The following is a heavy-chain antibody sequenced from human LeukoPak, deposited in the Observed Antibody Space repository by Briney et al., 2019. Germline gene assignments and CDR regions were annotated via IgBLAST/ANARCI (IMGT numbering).Heavy chain of an antibody. CDR1: GGSISSTSYY. J-gene: IGHJ4*02. CDR2: ISYSGTT. D-gene: IGHD1-26*01. Sequence: SETLSLTCTVSGGSISSTSYYWGWIRQPPGKGLEWIGSISYSGTTYYNPSLKSRVTISVDTSKNQFSLKLNSVTAADTAVYYCARGSIVGATFDYFDYWGQGTLVTVSS. V-gene: IGHV4-39*07. CDR3: ARGSIVGATFDYFDY.